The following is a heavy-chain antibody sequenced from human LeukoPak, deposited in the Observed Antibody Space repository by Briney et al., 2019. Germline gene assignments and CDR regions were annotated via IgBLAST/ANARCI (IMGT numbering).Heavy chain of an antibody. CDR1: GFTFSSYS. CDR3: ARGHSSGWYFNYMDV. D-gene: IGHD6-19*01. J-gene: IGHJ6*03. CDR2: ISSSSSFI. Sequence: GGSLRLSCAASGFTFSSYSMNWVRPAPGKGLEWVSSISSSSSFIYYADSVKGQFTISRDNAKNSLYLQMNSLRAEDTAVYYCARGHSSGWYFNYMDVWGKGTTVTVSS. V-gene: IGHV3-21*01.